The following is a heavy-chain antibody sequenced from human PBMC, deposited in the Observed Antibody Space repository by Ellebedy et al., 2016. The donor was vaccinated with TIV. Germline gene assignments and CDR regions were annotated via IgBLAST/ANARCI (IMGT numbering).Heavy chain of an antibody. J-gene: IGHJ3*02. CDR2: ISWNSGSI. CDR3: AKDMASGPLVVVPAAIAFDI. Sequence: GGSLRLSXAASGFTFSSYSMNWVRQAPGKGLEWVSGISWNSGSIGYADSVKGRFTISRDNAKNSLYLQMNSLRAEDTALYYCAKDMASGPLVVVPAAIAFDIWGQGTMVTVSS. CDR1: GFTFSSYS. V-gene: IGHV3-9*01. D-gene: IGHD2-2*02.